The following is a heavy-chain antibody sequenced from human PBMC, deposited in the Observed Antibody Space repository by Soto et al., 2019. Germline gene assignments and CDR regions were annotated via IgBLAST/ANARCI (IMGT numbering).Heavy chain of an antibody. D-gene: IGHD1-26*01. Sequence: GGSLRLSCAASGFTFSSYAMSWVRQAPGKGLEWVSAISGSGGRTYYADSVKGRFTISTDNSKNTLYLQMNSLRAEDTAVYYCAKHPWELNDLYFDYWGQGTLVTVSS. CDR3: AKHPWELNDLYFDY. V-gene: IGHV3-23*01. J-gene: IGHJ4*02. CDR1: GFTFSSYA. CDR2: ISGSGGRT.